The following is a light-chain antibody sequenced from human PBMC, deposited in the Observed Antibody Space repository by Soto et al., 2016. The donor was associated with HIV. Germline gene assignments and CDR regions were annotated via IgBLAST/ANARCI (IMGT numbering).Light chain of an antibody. Sequence: DIVMTQSPLSLPVTPGEPASISCRSSQSLLHSDGYNYLDWYLQKPGQSPQLLIYLGSNRASGVPDRFSGSGSGTDFTLKISRVEPEDVGVYYCMQNLQTPITFGQGTRLEIE. CDR1: QSLLHSDGYNY. V-gene: IGKV2-28*01. J-gene: IGKJ5*01. CDR2: LGS. CDR3: MQNLQTPIT.